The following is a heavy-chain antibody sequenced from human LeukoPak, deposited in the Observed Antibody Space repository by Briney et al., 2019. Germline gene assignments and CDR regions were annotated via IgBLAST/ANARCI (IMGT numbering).Heavy chain of an antibody. CDR1: GGSISSSSYY. J-gene: IGHJ4*02. CDR2: IYYSGST. CDR3: AREGTGYRRFDY. Sequence: SETLSLTCTVSGGSISSSSYYWGWIRQPPGKGLEWIGSIYYSGSTYYNPSLKSRVTISVDTSKNQFSLKLSSVTAADTAVYYCAREGTGYRRFDYWGQGTLVTVSS. D-gene: IGHD3-9*01. V-gene: IGHV4-39*07.